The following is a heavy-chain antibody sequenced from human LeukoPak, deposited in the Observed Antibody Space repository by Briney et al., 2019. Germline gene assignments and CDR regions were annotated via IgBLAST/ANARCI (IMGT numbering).Heavy chain of an antibody. CDR1: GFPFSNYW. Sequence: GGSLRLSCAASGFPFSNYWMSWVRQAPGRGLEWVANIKQDGGEKYYVDSVKGRFTTSRDNGKNSLYLQMNSLRAEDTAVYYCARAEGDYYYYFYMDVWGKGTTVTVSS. J-gene: IGHJ6*03. V-gene: IGHV3-7*01. CDR3: ARAEGDYYYYFYMDV. CDR2: IKQDGGEK.